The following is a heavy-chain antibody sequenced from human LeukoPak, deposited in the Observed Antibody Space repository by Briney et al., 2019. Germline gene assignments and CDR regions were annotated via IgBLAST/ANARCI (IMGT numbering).Heavy chain of an antibody. Sequence: PSETLSLTCAVYGGSFSGYYWSWIRQPRGKGLEWIGEINHSGSTNYNPSLKSRVTISVDTSKNQFSLKLSSVTAADTAVYYCARPRAGTGHYYYYYMDVWGKGTTVTVSS. V-gene: IGHV4-34*01. CDR2: INHSGST. CDR1: GGSFSGYY. J-gene: IGHJ6*03. D-gene: IGHD6-19*01. CDR3: ARPRAGTGHYYYYYMDV.